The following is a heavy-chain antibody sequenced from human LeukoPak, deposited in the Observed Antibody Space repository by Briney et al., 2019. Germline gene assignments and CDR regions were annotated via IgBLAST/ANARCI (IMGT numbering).Heavy chain of an antibody. V-gene: IGHV3-23*01. CDR2: ISGSGGST. CDR3: AKGKRQQQLYEELDY. CDR1: GFTFSSYA. J-gene: IGHJ4*02. D-gene: IGHD6-13*01. Sequence: GGSLRLSCAASGFTFSSYAMSWVRQAPGKGLEWVSAISGSGGSTYYADSVKGRFTISRDNSKNTLYLQMNSLRAEDTAVYYCAKGKRQQQLYEELDYWGQGTLVTVSS.